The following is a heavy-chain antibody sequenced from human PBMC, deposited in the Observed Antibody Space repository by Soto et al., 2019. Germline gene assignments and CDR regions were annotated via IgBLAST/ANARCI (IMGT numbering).Heavy chain of an antibody. CDR2: MWSDGSNK. CDR1: GFTFSFYG. V-gene: IGHV3-33*01. Sequence: QVQVEESGGGVVQAGRSLRLSCAASGFTFSFYGMHWVRQAPGKGLEWVAVMWSDGSNKYYADSVKGRFTISRDNSKNTLYLQMKSLRAEDTAVYYCARDGDSSGHYSQFDYWGQGTLVTVPS. J-gene: IGHJ4*02. D-gene: IGHD3-22*01. CDR3: ARDGDSSGHYSQFDY.